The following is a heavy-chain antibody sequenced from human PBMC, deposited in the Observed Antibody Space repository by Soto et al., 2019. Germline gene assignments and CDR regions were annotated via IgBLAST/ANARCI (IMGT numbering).Heavy chain of an antibody. Sequence: GGSLRLSCAASGFTFSDYYMSWIRQAPGEGLEWVSYISSSGSTIYYADSVKGRFIISRDNAKNSLYLQMNSLRAEDTAVYYCARDWYYYDSSGYYRWFDPWGQGTLVTVSS. J-gene: IGHJ5*02. D-gene: IGHD3-22*01. CDR2: ISSSGSTI. CDR3: ARDWYYYDSSGYYRWFDP. CDR1: GFTFSDYY. V-gene: IGHV3-11*01.